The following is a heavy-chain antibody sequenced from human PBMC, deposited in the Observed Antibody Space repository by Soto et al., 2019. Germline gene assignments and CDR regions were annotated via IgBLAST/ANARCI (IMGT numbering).Heavy chain of an antibody. D-gene: IGHD3-10*01. CDR3: TRAPSYYGSGSYH. V-gene: IGHV3-72*01. Sequence: PGGSLRLSCEASGFTFSDPYMDWVRQAPGKGLQWVGRIKNRANGYATEYAASVKGRFTISRDDSKNSVYLQMNSLKTEDTAVYYCTRAPSYYGSGSYHWGQGTLVTVSS. CDR1: GFTFSDPY. J-gene: IGHJ4*02. CDR2: IKNRANGYAT.